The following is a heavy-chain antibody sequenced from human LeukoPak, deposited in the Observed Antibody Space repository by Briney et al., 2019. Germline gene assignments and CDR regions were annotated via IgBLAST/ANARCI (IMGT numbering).Heavy chain of an antibody. CDR3: TRDEV. Sequence: GESLRLSCTGSGFTFSWYWMSWVRQAPGKGLEWVANIKQDGSVQDYADSVKGRFTISRDNAKNSLSLQMNSLRVEDTAVYYCTRDEVWGQGALVTVSS. J-gene: IGHJ4*02. CDR1: GFTFSWYW. V-gene: IGHV3-7*04. CDR2: IKQDGSVQ.